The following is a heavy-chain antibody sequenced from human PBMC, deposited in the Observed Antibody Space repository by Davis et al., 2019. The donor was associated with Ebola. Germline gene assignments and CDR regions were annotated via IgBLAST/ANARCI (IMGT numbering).Heavy chain of an antibody. V-gene: IGHV1-18*01. D-gene: IGHD1-26*01. CDR3: ARTGIVGATTTASDV. CDR2: ISTNNAET. Sequence: AASVKVSCKTSGYTFTNYAMNWVRQAPGQGLEWMGWISTNNAETIYARKLQGRVTMTTDTSTGTAYMELRSLRSDDTAVYFCARTGIVGATTTASDVWGQGTNVTVSS. CDR1: GYTFTNYA. J-gene: IGHJ3*01.